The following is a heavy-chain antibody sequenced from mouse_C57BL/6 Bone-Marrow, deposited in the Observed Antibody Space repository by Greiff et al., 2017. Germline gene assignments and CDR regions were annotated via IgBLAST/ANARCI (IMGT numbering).Heavy chain of an antibody. CDR3: AFYDAIYYYAMDY. D-gene: IGHD2-3*01. Sequence: QVQLQQSGPELVKPGASVKIPCKASGYAFSSSWMNWVKQRPGKGLEWIGRIYPGDGDTNYNGKFKGKATLTADKSSSTAYMQLSSLTSEDSAVYFCAFYDAIYYYAMDYWGQGTSVTVSS. J-gene: IGHJ4*01. V-gene: IGHV1-82*01. CDR1: GYAFSSSW. CDR2: IYPGDGDT.